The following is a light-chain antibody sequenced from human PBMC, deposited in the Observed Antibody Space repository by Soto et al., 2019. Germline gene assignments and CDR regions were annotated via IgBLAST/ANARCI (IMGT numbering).Light chain of an antibody. CDR2: DNN. Sequence: QSVLTQPPSVSGAPGQRVTISCTGSSPNIGAGYDVHWYQQLPGAAPKVLIYDNNNRPSGVPDRFSGSKSGTSASLAITGLQAEDEADYYCQSYDSSLSGYVFGTGTKLTVL. V-gene: IGLV1-40*01. CDR1: SPNIGAGYD. CDR3: QSYDSSLSGYV. J-gene: IGLJ1*01.